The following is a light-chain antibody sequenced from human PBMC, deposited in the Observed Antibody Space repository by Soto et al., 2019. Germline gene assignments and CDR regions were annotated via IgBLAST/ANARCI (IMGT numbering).Light chain of an antibody. Sequence: DIQMTQSPSTLSASVGDGVTITCRASPHISVWLAWYQQRPGTAPKFLIYDASSLETGVPSRFSGSGSGTEFTLTIRSLQPYDFATYYCQQYDSSSPTFGQGTKLEIK. V-gene: IGKV1-5*01. CDR1: PHISVW. CDR2: DAS. J-gene: IGKJ2*01. CDR3: QQYDSSSPT.